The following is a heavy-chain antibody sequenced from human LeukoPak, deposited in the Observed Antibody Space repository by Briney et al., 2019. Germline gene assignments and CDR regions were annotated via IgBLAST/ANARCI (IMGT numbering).Heavy chain of an antibody. V-gene: IGHV4-59*01. CDR2: IYYSGST. Sequence: KPGGSLRLSCAASGFTFSNYWMSWVRQPPGKGLEWIGYIYYSGSTNYNPSLKSRVTISVDTSKNQFSLKLSSVTAADTAVYYCARVPRGGYSYSNWFDPWGQGTLVTVSS. D-gene: IGHD5-18*01. CDR3: ARVPRGGYSYSNWFDP. J-gene: IGHJ5*02. CDR1: GFTFSNYW.